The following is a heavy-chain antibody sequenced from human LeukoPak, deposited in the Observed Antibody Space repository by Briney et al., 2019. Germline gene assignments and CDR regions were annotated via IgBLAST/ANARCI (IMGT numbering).Heavy chain of an antibody. J-gene: IGHJ4*02. V-gene: IGHV4-39*01. D-gene: IGHD5-24*01. Sequence: PSETLSLTCSVSGDSISSSSSYWGWIRQPPGKGLEWIGSIYYSGSTYYNTSLKSRVTISVDTSKNQFSLKLNSVTAADTAVYSCAGGWLQLGRFDYWGQGTLVTVSS. CDR3: AGGWLQLGRFDY. CDR1: GDSISSSSSY. CDR2: IYYSGST.